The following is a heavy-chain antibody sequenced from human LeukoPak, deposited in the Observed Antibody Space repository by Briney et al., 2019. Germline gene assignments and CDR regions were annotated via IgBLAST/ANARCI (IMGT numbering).Heavy chain of an antibody. Sequence: ASVKVPCKASGYTFTSYYMHWVRQAPGQGLEWMGIINPSGGSTSYAQKFQGRVTMTRDMSTSTVYMELSSLRSEDTAVYYCARLGYSYGYYFDYWGQGTLVTVSS. CDR3: ARLGYSYGYYFDY. J-gene: IGHJ4*02. D-gene: IGHD5-18*01. V-gene: IGHV1-46*01. CDR2: INPSGGST. CDR1: GYTFTSYY.